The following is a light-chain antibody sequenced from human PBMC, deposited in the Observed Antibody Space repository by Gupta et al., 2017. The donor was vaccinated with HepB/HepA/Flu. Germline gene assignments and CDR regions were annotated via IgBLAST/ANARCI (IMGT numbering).Light chain of an antibody. CDR3: QQYNKWPPLT. CDR2: GAS. J-gene: IGKJ4*01. CDR1: QSVSSN. Sequence: EIVMTQSPGTLSVSPGERATPSCRASQSVSSNLAWYQQKPGQAPRLRIYGASTRATGIPARFSGSGSGTEFTLTISSLQSEDFAVYYCQQYNKWPPLTFGGGTKVEIK. V-gene: IGKV3-15*01.